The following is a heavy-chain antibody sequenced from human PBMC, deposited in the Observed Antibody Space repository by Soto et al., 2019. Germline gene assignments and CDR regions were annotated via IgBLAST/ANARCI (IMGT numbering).Heavy chain of an antibody. J-gene: IGHJ5*02. V-gene: IGHV1-69*12. CDR1: GGTFSSYA. CDR3: ARDLGYCSGSSCPHWFDP. Sequence: QVQLVQSGAEVKKPGSSVKVSCKASGGTFSSYAISWVRQAPGQALEWMGGIIPIFGTANYAQKFQGRVTITADESTSTAYMELSSLRSEDTAVYYCARDLGYCSGSSCPHWFDPWGQGTLVTVSS. CDR2: IIPIFGTA. D-gene: IGHD2-15*01.